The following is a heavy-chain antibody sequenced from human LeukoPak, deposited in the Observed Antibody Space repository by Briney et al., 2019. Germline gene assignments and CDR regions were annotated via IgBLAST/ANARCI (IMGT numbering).Heavy chain of an antibody. J-gene: IGHJ3*02. CDR3: PRPTYYNGSGYRSGVAFDI. Sequence: SETLSLTCTVSGGSISSYYWSWIRQPPGKGLEWIGYIYTSGSTNYTPSLNSRVTISVDTSKNQFSLKLSSVTAADTAVYHCPRPTYYNGSGYRSGVAFDIWGQGTMVTVSS. D-gene: IGHD3-22*01. CDR2: IYTSGST. V-gene: IGHV4-4*09. CDR1: GGSISSYY.